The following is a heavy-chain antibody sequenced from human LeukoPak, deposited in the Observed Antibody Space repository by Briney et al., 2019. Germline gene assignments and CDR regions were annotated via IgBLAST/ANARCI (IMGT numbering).Heavy chain of an antibody. CDR1: GGSFSGYY. CDR2: INHSGST. Sequence: SETLSLTCAVYGGSFSGYYWSWIRQPPGKGLEWIGEINHSGSTNYNPSLKSRVTISVDTSKKQFSLKLSSVTAADTAVYYCARWAHAFDIWGQGTMVTVSS. J-gene: IGHJ3*02. CDR3: ARWAHAFDI. V-gene: IGHV4-34*01.